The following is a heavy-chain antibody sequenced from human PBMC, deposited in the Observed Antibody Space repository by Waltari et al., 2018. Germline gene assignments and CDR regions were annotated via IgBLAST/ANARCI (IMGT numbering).Heavy chain of an antibody. CDR1: RFTFRSHY. CDR2: SRNKGQGYTT. CDR3: TRVTLGPIGYDC. V-gene: IGHV3-72*01. D-gene: IGHD1-26*01. Sequence: EVQLVESGGGLVQPGGSLRLPGEASRFTFRSHYIDWGPPAPGKGLDWVGRSRNKGQGYTTEYAASVKGRFTISRDDSRNSVYLQMNSLKTEDTAVYFCTRVTLGPIGYDCWGQGTLVTVSS. J-gene: IGHJ4*02.